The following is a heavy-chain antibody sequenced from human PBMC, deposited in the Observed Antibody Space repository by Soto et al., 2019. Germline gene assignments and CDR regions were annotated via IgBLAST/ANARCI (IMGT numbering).Heavy chain of an antibody. D-gene: IGHD3-22*01. CDR3: AREARYDRGVYHYEGIDY. Sequence: EVQLLQSGGGLAQPGGSLTLSCAASGFSFSDYSMNWVRRAPGKGLEWVSAFSAGGDYRHYADSVKGRFTISRDNSKNTLFLQMKSLGAEDTARYYCAREARYDRGVYHYEGIDYWGQGTLVTVSS. J-gene: IGHJ4*02. CDR2: FSAGGDYR. CDR1: GFSFSDYS. V-gene: IGHV3-23*01.